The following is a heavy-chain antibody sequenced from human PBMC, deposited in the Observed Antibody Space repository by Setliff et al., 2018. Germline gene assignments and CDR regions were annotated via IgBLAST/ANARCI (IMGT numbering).Heavy chain of an antibody. Sequence: KTSETLSLTCTVSGDSISSYFWSWVRQPPGKGLEWVGFIFYTGFTNYNPSLKSRVTMSVDSSKTQFSLKLSSVTAADTAVYYCAREKPCCRDCSQAYYMDVWGKGATVTVSS. CDR2: IFYTGFT. D-gene: IGHD2-21*02. CDR1: GDSISSYF. V-gene: IGHV4-59*01. J-gene: IGHJ6*03. CDR3: AREKPCCRDCSQAYYMDV.